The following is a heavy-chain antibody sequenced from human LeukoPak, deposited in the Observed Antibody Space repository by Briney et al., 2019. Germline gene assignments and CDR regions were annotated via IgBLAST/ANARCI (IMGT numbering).Heavy chain of an antibody. CDR2: IFFTGPT. V-gene: IGHV4-39*07. Sequence: SETLSLTCTVSGAAMSSGFNYWVWIRQPPGKGLEWLASIFFTGPTYYNPSLQSRLTISADSSKNQFSLRVTSVTAADTAVYYCARSRWGAYYFDYWGQGTLVTVSS. CDR3: ARSRWGAYYFDY. CDR1: GAAMSSGFNY. D-gene: IGHD3-16*01. J-gene: IGHJ4*02.